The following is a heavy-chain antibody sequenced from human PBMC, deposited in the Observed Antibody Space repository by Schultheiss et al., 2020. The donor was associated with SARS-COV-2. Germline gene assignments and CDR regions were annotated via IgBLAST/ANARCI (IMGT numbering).Heavy chain of an antibody. D-gene: IGHD2-15*01. CDR3: ARDAVVEGTIFEH. CDR2: IIPIFGTA. J-gene: IGHJ4*02. CDR1: GYTFTSYY. Sequence: SVKVSCKASGYTFTSYYMHWVRQAPGQGLEWMGGIIPIFGTANYAQKFQGRVTITADESTSTAYMELSSLRSEDTAVYYCARDAVVEGTIFEHWGQGTLVTVSS. V-gene: IGHV1-69*13.